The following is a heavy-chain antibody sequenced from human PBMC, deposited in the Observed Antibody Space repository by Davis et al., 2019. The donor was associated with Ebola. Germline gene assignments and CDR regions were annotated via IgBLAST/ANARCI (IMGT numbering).Heavy chain of an antibody. CDR2: IKKDGSVK. D-gene: IGHD4-11*01. J-gene: IGHJ4*02. CDR3: ARLVRDSEYSYSDY. CDR1: GFTFDDYA. Sequence: GESLKISCAASGFTFDDYAIHWVRQPPGKGLEWVATIKKDGSVKYYVDSVKGRFTISRDNANNSLFLQMNSLRAEDTALYYCARLVRDSEYSYSDYWGQGTQVAVSS. V-gene: IGHV3-7*01.